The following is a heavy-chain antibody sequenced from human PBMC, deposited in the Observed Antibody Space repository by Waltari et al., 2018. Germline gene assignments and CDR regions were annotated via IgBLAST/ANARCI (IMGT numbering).Heavy chain of an antibody. CDR1: GGTFSSYA. Sequence: QVQLVQSGAEVKKPGSSVKVSCKASGGTFSSYAISWVRQAPGQGLEWMGGITPIFGTANYAQKFQGRVTSTADKSTSTAYMELSSLRSDDTAVYYCARRGAITTTIYFDYWGQGTLVTVSS. CDR2: ITPIFGTA. D-gene: IGHD3-10*01. V-gene: IGHV1-69*14. J-gene: IGHJ4*02. CDR3: ARRGAITTTIYFDY.